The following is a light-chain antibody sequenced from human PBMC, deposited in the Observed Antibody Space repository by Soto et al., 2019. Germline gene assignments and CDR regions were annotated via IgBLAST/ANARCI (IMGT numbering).Light chain of an antibody. V-gene: IGKV3-11*01. CDR1: QSVSSY. CDR3: QQRSNWPQEYT. Sequence: EIVLPQSPATLSLSPGERATLSCRASQSVSSYLAWYQQKPGQAPRLLGYDASNQATGIPARFSGSGSGTDCPLIISSLEPDDFAVYYCQQRSNWPQEYTFGQRNKRDI. J-gene: IGKJ2*01. CDR2: DAS.